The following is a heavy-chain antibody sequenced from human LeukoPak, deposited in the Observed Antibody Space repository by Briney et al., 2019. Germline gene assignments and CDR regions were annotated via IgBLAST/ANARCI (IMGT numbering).Heavy chain of an antibody. J-gene: IGHJ3*02. Sequence: SETLSLTCTVSGGSISSYYWSWIRQPPGKGLEWIGYIYYSGSTNYNLSLKSRVTISVDTSKNQFSLKLSSVTAADTAVYYCARIRLEAFDIWGQGTMVTVSS. D-gene: IGHD3-16*01. CDR2: IYYSGST. CDR3: ARIRLEAFDI. CDR1: GGSISSYY. V-gene: IGHV4-59*01.